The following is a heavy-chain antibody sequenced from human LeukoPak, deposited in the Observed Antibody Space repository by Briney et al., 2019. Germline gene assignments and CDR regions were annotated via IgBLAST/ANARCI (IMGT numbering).Heavy chain of an antibody. CDR3: ARGAARVGATRNWFDP. Sequence: RASVKVSCKASGGTFSDYPVTWVRQAPGQGLEWMGGLIPIFGITNYAQQFRGRVTITADESTNTAYMELSSLRSEDTAVYYCARGAARVGATRNWFDPWGQGTLVTVSS. D-gene: IGHD1-26*01. CDR2: LIPIFGIT. J-gene: IGHJ5*02. V-gene: IGHV1-69*13. CDR1: GGTFSDYP.